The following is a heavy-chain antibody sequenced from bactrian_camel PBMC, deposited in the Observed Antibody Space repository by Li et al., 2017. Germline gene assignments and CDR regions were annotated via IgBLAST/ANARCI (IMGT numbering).Heavy chain of an antibody. CDR3: ATHNSNPDWAGRLTPRAYKY. J-gene: IGHJ4*01. V-gene: IGHV3S25*01. CDR2: YNSDRDTT. Sequence: QLVESGGGSVQAGGSLRLSCAASGYTNSRKWMYWVRQAPGKGFEWVSTYNSDRDTTYIADSVKGRFTISRDNAKNTVTLQMNNLRPEDTAKYFCATHNSNPDWAGRLTPRAYKYWGQGTQVTVS. D-gene: IGHD2*01. CDR1: GYTNSRKW.